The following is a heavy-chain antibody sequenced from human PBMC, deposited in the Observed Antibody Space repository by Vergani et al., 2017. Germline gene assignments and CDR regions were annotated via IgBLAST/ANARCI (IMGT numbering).Heavy chain of an antibody. CDR2: ISYDGSNK. CDR3: AKDHHATSYYYYYMDV. V-gene: IGHV3-30*18. J-gene: IGHJ6*03. Sequence: QVQLVESGGGVVQPGRSLRLSCAASGFTFSSYGMHWVRPAPGKGLEWVAVISYDGSNKYYADSVKGRFTISRNNSKNTLYLQMNSLRAEDTAVYYCAKDHHATSYYYYYMDVWGKGTTVTVSS. CDR1: GFTFSSYG.